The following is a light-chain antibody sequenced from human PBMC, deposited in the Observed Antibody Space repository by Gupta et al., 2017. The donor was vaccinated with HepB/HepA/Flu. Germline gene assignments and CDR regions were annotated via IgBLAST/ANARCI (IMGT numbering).Light chain of an antibody. V-gene: IGKV3-20*01. J-gene: IGKJ2*01. CDR1: QSISSSS. Sequence: DIVLTQSPGTLSLSPGERATLSCWASQSISSSSLAWYQQKPGQAPRLLIYDGSRRATGIPDRFSGSGSGTDFTLTISRLEPEDFAVYYCHQYGTSSCAFGQGTKMEIE. CDR3: HQYGTSSCA. CDR2: DGS.